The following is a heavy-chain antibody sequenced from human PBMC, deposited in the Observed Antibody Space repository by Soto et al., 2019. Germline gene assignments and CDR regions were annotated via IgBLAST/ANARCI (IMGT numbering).Heavy chain of an antibody. CDR2: INPNSGGT. V-gene: IGHV1-2*04. J-gene: IGHJ6*02. CDR3: ARGSVVVVAATSVDGMDV. D-gene: IGHD2-15*01. CDR1: GYTFTGYY. Sequence: GASVKVSCKASGYTFTGYYMHWVRQAPGQGLEWMGWINPNSGGTNYAQKFQGWVTMTRDTSISTAYMELSRLRSDDTAVYYCARGSVVVVAATSVDGMDVWGQGTTVTVSS.